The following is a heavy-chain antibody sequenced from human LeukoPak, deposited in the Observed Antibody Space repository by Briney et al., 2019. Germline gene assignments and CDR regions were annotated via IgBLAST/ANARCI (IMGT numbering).Heavy chain of an antibody. J-gene: IGHJ4*02. V-gene: IGHV4-30-2*01. CDR1: GXSISSGGYS. CDR2: IYHSGGT. CDR3: ARGGVGATTGTYDS. Sequence: SETLSLTCAVTGXSISSGGYSWSWIRQPPGMALEWIGNIYHSGGTHHNPSLKSRVTMSVDRSKNQFSLKLTSVTAADTAVYYCARGGVGATTGTYDSWGQGIPVTVSS. D-gene: IGHD1-26*01.